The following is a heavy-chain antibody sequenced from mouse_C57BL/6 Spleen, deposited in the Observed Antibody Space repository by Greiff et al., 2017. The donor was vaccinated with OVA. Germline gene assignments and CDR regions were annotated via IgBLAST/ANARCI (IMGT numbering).Heavy chain of an antibody. D-gene: IGHD2-4*01. Sequence: QVQLKESGPGLVQPSQSLSITCTVSGFSLTSYGVHWVRQSPGKGLEWLGVIWSGGSTDYNAAFISRLSIRKDNSKSQVFFKMNSLQADDTAIYYCARKDDYDIAWFAYWGQGTLVTVSA. J-gene: IGHJ3*01. V-gene: IGHV2-2*01. CDR2: IWSGGST. CDR3: ARKDDYDIAWFAY. CDR1: GFSLTSYG.